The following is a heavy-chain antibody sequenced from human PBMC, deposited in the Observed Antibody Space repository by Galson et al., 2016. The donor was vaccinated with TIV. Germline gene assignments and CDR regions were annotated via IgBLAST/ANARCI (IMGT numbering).Heavy chain of an antibody. J-gene: IGHJ3*01. CDR2: ISLSGAYT. D-gene: IGHD2-21*02. CDR3: AKPGKSGDYSWDAFDV. Sequence: SLRLSCAASGFAFSFYTMTWVRQAPGKGLEWVSSISLSGAYTFYADSVKGRFSTSRDKSKSTLYLILNSLRVEDTAMYYCAKPGKSGDYSWDAFDVWGQGTMVTVSS. V-gene: IGHV3-23*01. CDR1: GFAFSFYT.